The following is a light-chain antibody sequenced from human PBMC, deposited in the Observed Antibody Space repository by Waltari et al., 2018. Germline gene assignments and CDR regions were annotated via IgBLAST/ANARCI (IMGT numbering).Light chain of an antibody. Sequence: VLTQSSGTLSLSPGGRATLSCRASQSVGKYLAWYQQKPGQAPRLLIYDTSTRATGIPDRFSGSGSGTDFSLTISRLEPEDFAVYYCQKYVSLPATFGQGTKVQAK. CDR1: QSVGKY. J-gene: IGKJ1*01. V-gene: IGKV3-20*01. CDR3: QKYVSLPAT. CDR2: DTS.